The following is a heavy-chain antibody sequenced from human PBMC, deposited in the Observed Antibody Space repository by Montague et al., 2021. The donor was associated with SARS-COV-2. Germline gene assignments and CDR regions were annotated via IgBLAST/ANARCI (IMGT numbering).Heavy chain of an antibody. V-gene: IGHV6-1*01. J-gene: IGHJ3*01. CDR3: ARKMDSSFDV. Sequence: VSPGASLSSDSLSWHWIRQSPSRGLEWLASTYYGSKWYNDSAPSVSGRATVKPDTSRNQFSLHLDSVTPEDTALYFCARKMDSSFDVWGKGTMVIVSS. CDR1: GASLSSDSLS. CDR2: TYYGSKWYN. D-gene: IGHD2-2*03.